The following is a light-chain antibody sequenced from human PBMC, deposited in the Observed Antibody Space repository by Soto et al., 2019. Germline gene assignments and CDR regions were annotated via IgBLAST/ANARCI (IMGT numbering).Light chain of an antibody. CDR3: QQYNDYPWT. V-gene: IGKV1-5*03. Sequence: DIQMTQSPSTLSASVGDRVTITCRASQSISSWLDWYQQKPGKAPKLLIYKASSLESGVPSMFSGSGSGTEVTLTISSLQPDDFATYYCQQYNDYPWTFGQGTKVEIK. J-gene: IGKJ1*01. CDR2: KAS. CDR1: QSISSW.